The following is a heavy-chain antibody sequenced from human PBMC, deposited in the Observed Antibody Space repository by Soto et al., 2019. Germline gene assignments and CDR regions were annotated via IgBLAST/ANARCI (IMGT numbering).Heavy chain of an antibody. V-gene: IGHV3-33*01. CDR1: GTIFSGYG. CDR2: IRSDGSNI. D-gene: IGHD1-26*01. Sequence: QEQLVQSGGAVVQPGRSLRLSCTTSGTIFSGYGMHWVRQAPGKGLEWVALIRSDGSNIQYADSVKGRFTISRDNSRKILYLQMDSLRADDTAVYYCARDGVGATTYFGYRDYWGQGAPVTVSS. CDR3: ARDGVGATTYFGYRDY. J-gene: IGHJ4*02.